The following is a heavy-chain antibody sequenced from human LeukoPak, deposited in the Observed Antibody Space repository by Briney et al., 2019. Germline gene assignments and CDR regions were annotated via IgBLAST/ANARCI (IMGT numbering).Heavy chain of an antibody. CDR1: GGSISTYY. D-gene: IGHD6-13*01. Sequence: SETLSLTCTVSGGSISTYYWSWIRQPPGKGLEWIGTVYYTGSTYYNPSLKSRVTISMDTSKNQFSLKLSSVTAADRAVYYCARLSIAAAFSYDYWGQGTLVTVSS. CDR2: VYYTGST. J-gene: IGHJ4*02. CDR3: ARLSIAAAFSYDY. V-gene: IGHV4-59*12.